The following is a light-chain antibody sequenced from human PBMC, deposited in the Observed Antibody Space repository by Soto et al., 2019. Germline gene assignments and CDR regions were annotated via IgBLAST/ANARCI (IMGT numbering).Light chain of an antibody. CDR3: CSYTTSNTRQIV. V-gene: IGLV2-14*01. J-gene: IGLJ1*01. CDR2: DVT. CDR1: SSDVVGYNY. Sequence: QSALTQPASVSGSPGQSITISCTGTSSDVVGYNYVSWYQQQPGKAPKFMIYDVTNRPSGVSNRFSGSKSGNTASLTISGLQADDEADYYCCSYTTSNTRQIVFGTGTKVTVL.